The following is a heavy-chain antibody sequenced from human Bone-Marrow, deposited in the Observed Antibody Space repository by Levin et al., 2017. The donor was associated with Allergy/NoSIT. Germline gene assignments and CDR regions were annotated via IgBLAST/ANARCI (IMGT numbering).Heavy chain of an antibody. CDR2: INPNSGGT. V-gene: IGHV1-2*06. CDR1: GYTFTGYY. CDR3: ARGHYYNYYMDV. J-gene: IGHJ6*03. Sequence: EASVKVSCKASGYTFTGYYMHWVRQAPGQGLEWMGRINPNSGGTNYAQKFQGRVTMTRDTSITTAYVELSRLGSDDTAVYYCARGHYYNYYMDVWGKGTTVTVSS.